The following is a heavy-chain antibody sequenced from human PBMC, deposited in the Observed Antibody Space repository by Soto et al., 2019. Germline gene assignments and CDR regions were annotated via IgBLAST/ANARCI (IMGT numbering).Heavy chain of an antibody. J-gene: IGHJ6*02. V-gene: IGHV4-30-4*01. CDR1: GASITSHGSY. Sequence: QVQLQESGPGLVKPSQTLSLTCSVSGASITSHGSYWTWIRQPPGKGLEWIGHISYSGNTFYNSSLQSRLTISVDTSKNQFSLKMTSVTAADTAVYFCARETMWPSGRYYYYHMDVWGQGTTVPVSS. CDR3: ARETMWPSGRYYYYHMDV. CDR2: ISYSGNT. D-gene: IGHD3-10*01.